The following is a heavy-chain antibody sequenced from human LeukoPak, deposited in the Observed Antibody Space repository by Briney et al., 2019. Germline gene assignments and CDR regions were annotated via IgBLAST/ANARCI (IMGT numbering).Heavy chain of an antibody. CDR2: IRHDGSET. CDR3: ERDETYDYESNGYLDF. CDR1: GFPFSSYW. Sequence: PGGSLRLSCAASGFPFSSYWMSWVRQAPGKGLEWVTNIRHDGSETYYVDSLRGRFTISRDNAKNLVYLQMSSLRAEDTAIYYCERDETYDYESNGYLDFWAQGTVVTVSS. V-gene: IGHV3-7*01. J-gene: IGHJ4*02. D-gene: IGHD3-22*01.